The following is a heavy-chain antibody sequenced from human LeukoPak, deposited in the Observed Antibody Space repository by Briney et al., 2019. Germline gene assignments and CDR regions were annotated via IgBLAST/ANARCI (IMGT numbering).Heavy chain of an antibody. CDR1: GYTFTGHY. Sequence: GASVKVSCKASGYTFTGHYIHWVRQAPGQGLEWMGWINPKSGDTVYAQKFQGRVTMTRDTSISTAYMELSRLRSDDTAVYYCARSATATPWFDYWGQGTLVTVSS. V-gene: IGHV1-2*02. J-gene: IGHJ4*02. D-gene: IGHD4-17*01. CDR2: INPKSGDT. CDR3: ARSATATPWFDY.